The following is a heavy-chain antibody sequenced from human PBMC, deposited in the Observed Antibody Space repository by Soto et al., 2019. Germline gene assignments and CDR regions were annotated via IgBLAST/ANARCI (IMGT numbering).Heavy chain of an antibody. CDR1: GGTFSSYA. CDR3: ARGGAVVVPAASYYYGMDV. V-gene: IGHV1-69*13. J-gene: IGHJ6*02. D-gene: IGHD2-2*01. CDR2: IIPIFGTA. Sequence: SVKVSCKASGGTFSSYAISWVRQAPGQGLEWMGGIIPIFGTANYAQKFQGRVTITAGESTSTAYMELSSLRSEDTAVYYCARGGAVVVPAASYYYGMDVWGQGITVTVSS.